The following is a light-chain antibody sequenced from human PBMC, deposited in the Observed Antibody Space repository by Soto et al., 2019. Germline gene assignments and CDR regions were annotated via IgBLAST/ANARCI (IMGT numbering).Light chain of an antibody. CDR3: QQRSNWPP. CDR1: QDIGSY. V-gene: IGKV3-11*01. Sequence: EIVLTQSPATLSVSPGERATLSCRASQDIGSYLAWYQQKPGQAPRLLIYDTSSRATGIPARFSGSGSGTDFTLTISSVEPEDFAVYYCQQRSNWPPFGGGTKMEI. J-gene: IGKJ4*02. CDR2: DTS.